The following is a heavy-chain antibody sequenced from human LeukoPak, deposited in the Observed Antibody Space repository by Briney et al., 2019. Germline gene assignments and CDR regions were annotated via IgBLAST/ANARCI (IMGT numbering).Heavy chain of an antibody. CDR3: AKINSGSYTDY. D-gene: IGHD1-26*01. Sequence: GGSLRLSCAASGFTFSSYDMHWVRQARGKGLEWVSSISSSGGGTYYADSVKGRFTISRDNSKNTLSLQMNSLKAEDTAVYYCAKINSGSYTDYWGQETMGTVSS. J-gene: IGHJ4*02. CDR2: ISSSGGGT. V-gene: IGHV3-23*01. CDR1: GFTFSSYD.